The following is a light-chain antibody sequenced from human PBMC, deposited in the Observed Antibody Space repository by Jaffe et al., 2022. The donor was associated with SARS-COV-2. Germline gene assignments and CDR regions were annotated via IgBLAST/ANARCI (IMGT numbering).Light chain of an antibody. J-gene: IGKJ2*01. Sequence: DIVMTQSPDSLAVSLGERATINCKSSQSVLYSPNNKNYLAWYQQKPGQPPKLLIYWASTRESGVPDRFSGSGSGTDFTLTISSLQAEDVAVYYCQQYYSTPGYTFGQGTKLEIK. CDR2: WAS. V-gene: IGKV4-1*01. CDR3: QQYYSTPGYT. CDR1: QSVLYSPNNKNY.